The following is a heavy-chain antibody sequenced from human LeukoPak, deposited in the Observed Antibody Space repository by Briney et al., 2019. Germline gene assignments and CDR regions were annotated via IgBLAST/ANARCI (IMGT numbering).Heavy chain of an antibody. CDR2: IISVGSST. J-gene: IGHJ4*02. D-gene: IGHD1-1*01. Sequence: GGSLRLSCAAFGVTVSGYWVNCVRHAPGKGLVCGARIISVGSSTSHADSVKGRFTISRDNAKNILYLQMNSLRVDDTAVYYCARDPKNCDLDYWGQGTLVTVSS. CDR1: GVTVSGYW. V-gene: IGHV3-74*01. CDR3: ARDPKNCDLDY.